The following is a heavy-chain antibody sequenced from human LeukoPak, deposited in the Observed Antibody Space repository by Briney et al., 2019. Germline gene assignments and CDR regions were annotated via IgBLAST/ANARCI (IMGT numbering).Heavy chain of an antibody. V-gene: IGHV3-48*01. J-gene: IGHJ3*02. CDR2: ISSDSSTI. CDR1: GFTFSTYS. D-gene: IGHD5-18*01. Sequence: GGSLRLSCAASGFTFSTYSINWVRQAPGKGLEWVSYISSDSSTIYYADSLKGRFTISRDNAKNSLSPLMNSLRAEDTAVYYCARDLSSRGYTYGTPAFTFDIWGQGTMVTVSS. CDR3: ARDLSSRGYTYGTPAFTFDI.